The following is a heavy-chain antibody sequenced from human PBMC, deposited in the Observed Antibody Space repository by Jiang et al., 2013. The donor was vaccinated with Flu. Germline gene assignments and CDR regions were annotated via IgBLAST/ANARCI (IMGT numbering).Heavy chain of an antibody. D-gene: IGHD2-2*01. CDR2: IIPIFGTA. J-gene: IGHJ4*02. V-gene: IGHV1-69*01. Sequence: GAEVKKPGSSVKVSCKASGGTFRSYNLNWVRQAPGQGLEWMGGIIPIFGTANYAQKFQGRVTITADESTSTAYMELSSLKPEDTAIYYCAYHNFDYWGQGTLVTVSS. CDR1: GGTFRSYN. CDR3: AYHNFDY.